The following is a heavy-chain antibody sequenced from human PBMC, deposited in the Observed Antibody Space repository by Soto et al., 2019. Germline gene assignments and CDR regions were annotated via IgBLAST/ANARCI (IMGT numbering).Heavy chain of an antibody. V-gene: IGHV3-30*18. CDR1: GFTFSSYG. Sequence: GGSLRLSCAASGFTFSSYGMHWVRQAPGKGLEWVAVISYDGSNKYYADSVKGRFTISRDNSKNTLYLQMNSLRAEDTAVYYCAKGPLYSSSWFAPLFDYWGQGTLVTVSS. J-gene: IGHJ4*02. CDR3: AKGPLYSSSWFAPLFDY. CDR2: ISYDGSNK. D-gene: IGHD6-13*01.